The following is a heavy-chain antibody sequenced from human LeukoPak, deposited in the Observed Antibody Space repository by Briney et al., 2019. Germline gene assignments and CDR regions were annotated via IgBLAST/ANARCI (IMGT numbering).Heavy chain of an antibody. CDR3: ARVRELRYFDWLRKGNWFDP. D-gene: IGHD3-9*01. CDR2: MNPNSGNT. CDR1: GYTFTSYD. J-gene: IGHJ5*02. V-gene: IGHV1-8*01. Sequence: ASVKVSSKASGYTFTSYDINWVRQATGQGLEWMGWMNPNSGNTGYAQKFQGRVTMTRNTSISTAYMELSSLRSEDTAVYYCARVRELRYFDWLRKGNWFDPWGQGTLVTVSS.